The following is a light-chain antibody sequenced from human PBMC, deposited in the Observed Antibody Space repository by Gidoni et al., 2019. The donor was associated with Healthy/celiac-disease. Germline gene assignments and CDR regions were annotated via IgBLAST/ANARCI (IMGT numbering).Light chain of an antibody. CDR1: QSVLYSSNNKNY. CDR3: QQYYNTPH. CDR2: WAS. V-gene: IGKV4-1*01. Sequence: DIVMTQSPDSLAVSLGERATINCKSSQSVLYSSNNKNYLAWYQQKPGQPPKLLIYWASTRESGVPDRFSGSGSGTDFTLNISSLQAEDVAVYYCQQYYNTPHFGQGTKLEIK. J-gene: IGKJ2*01.